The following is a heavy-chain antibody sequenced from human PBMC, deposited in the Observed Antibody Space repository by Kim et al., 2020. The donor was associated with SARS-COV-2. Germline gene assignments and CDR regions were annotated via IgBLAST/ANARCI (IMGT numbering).Heavy chain of an antibody. Sequence: PALKSRVTISVDTSKNQFSLKLSSVTAADTAVYYCARIGWGGAPPHYFDYWGQGTLVTVSS. V-gene: IGHV4-31*02. J-gene: IGHJ4*02. D-gene: IGHD3-16*01. CDR3: ARIGWGGAPPHYFDY.